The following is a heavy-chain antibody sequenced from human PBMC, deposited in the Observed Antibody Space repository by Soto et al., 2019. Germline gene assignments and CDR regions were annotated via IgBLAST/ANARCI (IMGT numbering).Heavy chain of an antibody. V-gene: IGHV1-69*01. CDR2: IIPIFGTA. Sequence: QVQLVQSGAEVKKPGSSVKVSCKASRGTFSSYAISWVRQAPGQGLEWMGGIIPIFGTANYAQKFQGRVTITADESTSTAYMELSSLRSEDTAVYYCARDGEKGPYDAFDIWGQGTMVTVSS. CDR3: ARDGEKGPYDAFDI. CDR1: RGTFSSYA. J-gene: IGHJ3*02. D-gene: IGHD3-10*01.